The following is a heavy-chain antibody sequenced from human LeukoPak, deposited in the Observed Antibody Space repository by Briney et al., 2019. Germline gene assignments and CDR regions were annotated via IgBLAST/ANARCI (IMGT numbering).Heavy chain of an antibody. Sequence: PSETLSLTCTVSGGSISSYYWSWIRQPPGKGLEWIGYIYYSGSTSYNPSLKSRVTISVDTSKKQFSLKLSSVTAADTAVYYCARDWNDSDRAYYFDHWGQGTLVTVSS. CDR2: IYYSGST. CDR3: ARDWNDSDRAYYFDH. CDR1: GGSISSYY. D-gene: IGHD1-1*01. V-gene: IGHV4-59*12. J-gene: IGHJ4*02.